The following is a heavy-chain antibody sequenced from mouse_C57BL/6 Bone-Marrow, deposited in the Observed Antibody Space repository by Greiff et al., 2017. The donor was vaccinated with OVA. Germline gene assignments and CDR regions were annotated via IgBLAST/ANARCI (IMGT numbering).Heavy chain of an antibody. D-gene: IGHD1-1*01. J-gene: IGHJ4*01. CDR3: ARITTVYAMDY. CDR2: IYPGDGAT. CDR1: GYAFSSSW. V-gene: IGHV1-82*01. Sequence: QVQLKQSGPELVKPGASVKISCKASGYAFSSSWMNWVKQRPGKGLEWIGRIYPGDGATNYNGKFKGKATLTADKSSSTAYMQLSSLTSEDSAVYFCARITTVYAMDYWGQGTSVTVSS.